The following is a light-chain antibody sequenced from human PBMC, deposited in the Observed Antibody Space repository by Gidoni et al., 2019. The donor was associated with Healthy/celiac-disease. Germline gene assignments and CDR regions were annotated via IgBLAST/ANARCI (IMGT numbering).Light chain of an antibody. Sequence: QSALTQPRSVSGSPGQSVTISCTGTSSDVGGYNYVPWYQQHPGKAPKLMIYDVNKRPSGVPDRFSGSKSGNTASLTISGLQAEDEADYYCCSYAGSYTWVFGTGTQVTVL. CDR2: DVN. CDR1: SSDVGGYNY. CDR3: CSYAGSYTWV. V-gene: IGLV2-11*01. J-gene: IGLJ1*01.